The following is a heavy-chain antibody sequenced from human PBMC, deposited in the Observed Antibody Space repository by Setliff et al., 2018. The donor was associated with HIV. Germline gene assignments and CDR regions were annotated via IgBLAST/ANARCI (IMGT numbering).Heavy chain of an antibody. Sequence: PSETLSLTCTVSGGSISRGSYYWSWIRQPAGKGLEWIGRIYTSGSIHYNPSLKSRVTISVDTSKNQFSLKVSSVNAPDTAVYYCARRGAYGYDYFDYWGPGILVTVSS. CDR3: ARRGAYGYDYFDY. V-gene: IGHV4-61*02. J-gene: IGHJ4*02. CDR2: IYTSGSI. D-gene: IGHD5-12*01. CDR1: GGSISRGSYY.